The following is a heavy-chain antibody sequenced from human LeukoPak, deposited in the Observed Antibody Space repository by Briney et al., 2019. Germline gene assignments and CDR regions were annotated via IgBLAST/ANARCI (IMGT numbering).Heavy chain of an antibody. CDR2: INHSGST. J-gene: IGHJ3*02. Sequence: SETLSLTCAVYGGSFSGYYWSWIRQPPGKGLEWIGEINHSGSTNYNPSLKSRVTISVDTSKNQFSLKLSSVTAADTAVYYCARRASGYEFAFDIWGQGTMVTVSS. CDR1: GGSFSGYY. V-gene: IGHV4-34*01. D-gene: IGHD3-10*01. CDR3: ARRASGYEFAFDI.